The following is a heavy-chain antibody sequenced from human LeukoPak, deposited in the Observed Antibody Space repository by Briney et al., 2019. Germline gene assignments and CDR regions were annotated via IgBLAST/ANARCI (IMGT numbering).Heavy chain of an antibody. Sequence: SETLSLTCAVYGGSFSGYYWSWIRQPPGKGLEWIGEINHSGSTNYNPSLKSRVTISVDTSKNQFSLKLSSVTAADTAVYYCAREWDIVVVPAARLGWFDPWGQGTLVTASS. CDR1: GGSFSGYY. CDR2: INHSGST. V-gene: IGHV4-34*01. CDR3: AREWDIVVVPAARLGWFDP. J-gene: IGHJ5*02. D-gene: IGHD2-2*01.